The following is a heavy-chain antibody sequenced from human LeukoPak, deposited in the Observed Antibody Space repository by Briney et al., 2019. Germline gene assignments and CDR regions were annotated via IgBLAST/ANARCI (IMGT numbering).Heavy chain of an antibody. CDR2: IYTSGST. Sequence: SETLSLTCTVSGGSISSGSYYWSWIRQPAGKGLEWIGRIYTSGSTNYNPSLKSRVTISVDTSKNQFSLKLSSVTAADTAVYYCARAPRPHFVPSDYWGQGTLVTVSS. CDR1: GGSISSGSYY. J-gene: IGHJ4*02. CDR3: ARAPRPHFVPSDY. D-gene: IGHD3-3*02. V-gene: IGHV4-61*02.